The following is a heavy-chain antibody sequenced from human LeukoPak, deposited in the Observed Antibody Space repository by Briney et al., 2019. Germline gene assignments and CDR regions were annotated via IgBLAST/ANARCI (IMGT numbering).Heavy chain of an antibody. CDR2: ISGNGGTT. CDR1: GFTFSSYA. Sequence: GGSLRLSCAAAGFTFSSYAMSWVRQAPGKGLEWVSGISGNGGTTYYADSVKGRFTISRDNSKNTLYLHMDSLRAEDTAVYYCANIAIYYDSSQDYWGQGTLVIVSS. D-gene: IGHD3-22*01. V-gene: IGHV3-23*01. J-gene: IGHJ4*02. CDR3: ANIAIYYDSSQDY.